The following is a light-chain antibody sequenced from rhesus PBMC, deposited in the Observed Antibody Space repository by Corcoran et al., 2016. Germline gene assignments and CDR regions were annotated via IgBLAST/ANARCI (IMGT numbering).Light chain of an antibody. CDR3: QQRNSYPRT. J-gene: IGKJ1*01. CDR2: DAS. V-gene: IGKV1-38*01. CDR1: QGISSY. Sequence: DIQLTQSPSSLSASVGDRVTITCRASQGISSYLAWYQQKSGKAPKLLIYDASNLQSWVPSRVSGSGSGTEITLTISSLQPEEFATYYCQQRNSYPRTFGQGTKVEIK.